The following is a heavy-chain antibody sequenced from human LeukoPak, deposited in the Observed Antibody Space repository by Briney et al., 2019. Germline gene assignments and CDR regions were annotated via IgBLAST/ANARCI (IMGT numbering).Heavy chain of an antibody. CDR2: ISGSGGST. CDR1: GFTFSSYA. V-gene: IGHV3-23*01. Sequence: GGSLRLSCAASGFTFSSYAMSWVRQAPGKGLEWVSGISGSGGSTYYADSVKGRFTLSRDNSKNTLYLQMNSLRAEDTAVYYCTKVGVYSNFYFDYWGQGILVTVSS. CDR3: TKVGVYSNFYFDY. D-gene: IGHD4-11*01. J-gene: IGHJ4*02.